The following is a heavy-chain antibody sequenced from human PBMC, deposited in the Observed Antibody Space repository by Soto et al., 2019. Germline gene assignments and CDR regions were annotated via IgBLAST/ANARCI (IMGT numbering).Heavy chain of an antibody. CDR1: GNTFTNFG. Sequence: QVQLIQSGAELKKPGASVKVSCETSGNTFTNFGVSWVRQAPGQGPEWMGWISAYNGATEYAQKVQGRITITTNTSTSTAYMELRSLTSDDTAVYYCAQDGGGSSGYGIDYWGQGTLVTVSA. CDR3: AQDGGGSSGYGIDY. D-gene: IGHD5-12*01. J-gene: IGHJ4*02. CDR2: ISAYNGAT. V-gene: IGHV1-18*01.